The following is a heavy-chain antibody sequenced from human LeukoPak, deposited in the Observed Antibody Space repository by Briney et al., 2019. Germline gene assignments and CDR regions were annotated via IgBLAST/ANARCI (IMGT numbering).Heavy chain of an antibody. CDR1: GYTFSNFG. D-gene: IGHD2-2*01. CDR3: ARDGTSTDDY. V-gene: IGHV1-18*01. CDR2: ISGNNDNP. J-gene: IGHJ4*02. Sequence: ASVKVSCKASGYTFSNFGISWVRQAPGQELEWMGWISGNNDNPNYGQKFQGRFTVTTDSPTSTAYMELRDLRSDDTAVYYCARDGTSTDDYWGQGTLVTVSS.